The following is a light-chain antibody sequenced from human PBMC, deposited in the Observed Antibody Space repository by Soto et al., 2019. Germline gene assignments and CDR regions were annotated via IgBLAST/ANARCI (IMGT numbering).Light chain of an antibody. CDR2: WAS. V-gene: IGKV4-1*01. CDR3: QQFSSPPLFT. Sequence: DIVMTQSPDSLAVSLGERASITCRSSQAVFRDSSGRHLLAWYQQKPGQPPKLLIYWASTRESVVPDRFSGSGSGTDFTLTISSLQAEDVAVYYCQQFSSPPLFTFGQGTKLEI. CDR1: QAVFRDSSGRHL. J-gene: IGKJ2*01.